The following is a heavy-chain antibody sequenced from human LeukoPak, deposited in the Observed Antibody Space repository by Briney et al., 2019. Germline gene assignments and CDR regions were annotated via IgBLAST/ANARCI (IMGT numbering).Heavy chain of an antibody. J-gene: IGHJ3*01. CDR2: IFPDDSDT. CDR3: ASRVGVAGTFDAFDL. D-gene: IGHD2-21*02. V-gene: IGHV5-51*01. CDR1: GYNFPRHW. Sequence: GESLKISCATSGYNFPRHWIGWVRQMPGKGLEYVGVIFPDDSDTGYSPSSEGHVTISADTSINTAYLQWRSLQASDTAMYFCASRVGVAGTFDAFDLWGQGTMVTVSS.